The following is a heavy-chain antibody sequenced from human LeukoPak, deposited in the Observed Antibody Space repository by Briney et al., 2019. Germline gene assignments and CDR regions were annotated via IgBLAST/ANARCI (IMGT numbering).Heavy chain of an antibody. CDR3: AKGAYDYGDYVIVY. J-gene: IGHJ4*02. CDR1: GFTFSSYS. D-gene: IGHD4-17*01. Sequence: GGSLRLSCAASGFTFSSYSMNWVRQAPGKGLEWVSYISSSSSTIYYADSVKGRFTISRDNSKNTLYLQMNSLRAEDTAVYYCAKGAYDYGDYVIVYWGQGTLVTVSS. V-gene: IGHV3-48*01. CDR2: ISSSSSTI.